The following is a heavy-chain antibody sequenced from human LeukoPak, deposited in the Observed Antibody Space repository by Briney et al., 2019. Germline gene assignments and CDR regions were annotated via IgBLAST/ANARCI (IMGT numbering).Heavy chain of an antibody. V-gene: IGHV3-30*02. Sequence: QPGGSLRLSCAASGFTFSTYGIHWVRQAPGKGLEWVAFIRYDGSNKYYADSVKGRFTLSRDNSKNTVYLQMNSLRAEDTAVYYCAKLWSYYFDYWGQGTLVTVSS. D-gene: IGHD3-10*01. J-gene: IGHJ4*02. CDR2: IRYDGSNK. CDR1: GFTFSTYG. CDR3: AKLWSYYFDY.